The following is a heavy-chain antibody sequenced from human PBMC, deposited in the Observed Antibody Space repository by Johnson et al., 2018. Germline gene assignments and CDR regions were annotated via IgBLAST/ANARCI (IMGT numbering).Heavy chain of an antibody. CDR2: ISWNSGSI. D-gene: IGHD3-3*01. Sequence: VQLVQSGGGVVRPGGSLRLSCAASGFTFDDYGMSWVRQAPGKGLEWVSGISWNSGSIGYADSVEGRFTISRDNAKNSLYLQMNSLRPADTALYYCAKAPVGWLGEGAEYFQHWGQGTLVTVSS. V-gene: IGHV3-20*04. J-gene: IGHJ1*01. CDR3: AKAPVGWLGEGAEYFQH. CDR1: GFTFDDYG.